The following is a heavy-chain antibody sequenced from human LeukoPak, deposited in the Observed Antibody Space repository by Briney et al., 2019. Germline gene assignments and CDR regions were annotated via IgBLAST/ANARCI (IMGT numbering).Heavy chain of an antibody. J-gene: IGHJ4*02. CDR2: IIPIFDTA. CDR1: GGTFSSYA. D-gene: IGHD5-12*01. CDR3: ARVVATEAFDY. Sequence: SVKVSCKASGGTFSSYAISWVRQAPGQGLEWMGGIIPIFDTANYAQKFQGRVTMTRNTSISTAYMELSSLRSEDTAVYYCARVVATEAFDYWGQGTLVTVSS. V-gene: IGHV1-69*05.